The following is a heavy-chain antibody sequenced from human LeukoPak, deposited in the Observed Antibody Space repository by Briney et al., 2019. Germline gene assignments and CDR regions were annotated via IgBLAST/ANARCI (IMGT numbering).Heavy chain of an antibody. D-gene: IGHD1-26*01. V-gene: IGHV1-3*01. CDR2: INAGNGNT. CDR3: ARDRAPLSGNYYDAWFDP. CDR1: GYTFTSHA. J-gene: IGHJ5*02. Sequence: ASVKASCKASGYTFTSHAMHWVRQAPGQRLEWMGWINAGNGNTKYSQKFQGRVTITRDTSASTAYMELSSLRSDDTAVYYCARDRAPLSGNYYDAWFDPWGQGTLVTVSS.